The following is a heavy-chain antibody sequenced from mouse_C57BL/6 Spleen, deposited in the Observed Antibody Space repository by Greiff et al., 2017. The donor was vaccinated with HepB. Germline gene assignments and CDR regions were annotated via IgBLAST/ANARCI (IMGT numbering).Heavy chain of an antibody. D-gene: IGHD1-1*01. CDR3: AREEDYGSSPWFAY. J-gene: IGHJ3*01. CDR2: INPNNGGT. Sequence: VQLQQSGPELVKPGASVKIPCKASGYTFTDYNMDGVKQSHGKSLEWIGDINPNNGGTIYNQKFKGKATLTVDKSSSTAYMELRSLTSEDTAVYYCAREEDYGSSPWFAYWGQGTLVTVSA. CDR1: GYTFTDYN. V-gene: IGHV1-18*01.